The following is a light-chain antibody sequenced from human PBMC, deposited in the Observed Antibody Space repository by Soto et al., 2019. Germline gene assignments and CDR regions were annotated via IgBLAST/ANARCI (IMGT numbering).Light chain of an antibody. CDR3: SSYTSSSTYV. CDR2: DVS. J-gene: IGLJ1*01. CDR1: SSDVGGYNY. V-gene: IGLV2-14*03. Sequence: QSVLTQPASVSGAPGQSIAISCTGTSSDVGGYNYVSWYQHHPGKAPKLMVYDVSNRPSGASNRFSGSKSGNTASLTISGLQAEDEADYYCSSYTSSSTYVFGTGTRSPS.